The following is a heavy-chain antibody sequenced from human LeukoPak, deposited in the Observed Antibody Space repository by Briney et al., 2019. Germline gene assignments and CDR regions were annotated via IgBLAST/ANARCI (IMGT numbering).Heavy chain of an antibody. CDR1: GXAFSSYW. J-gene: IGHJ4*02. V-gene: IGHV3-7*02. Sequence: PGGPLRLSCAAPGXAFSSYWLSWVRQAPGKGLNWVANINQVGSEAYYVDSVKGRFPFSPANAKTPLSLQVDSLIAEAPPVYYCASSRNWGEGTLVTVSS. CDR2: INQVGSEA. CDR3: ASSRN.